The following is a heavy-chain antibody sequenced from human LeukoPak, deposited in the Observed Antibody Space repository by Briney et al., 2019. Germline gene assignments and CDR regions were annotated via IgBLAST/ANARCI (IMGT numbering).Heavy chain of an antibody. CDR3: ARGADYYGSGFDP. CDR2: IYYSGST. CDR1: GGSISSYY. D-gene: IGHD3-10*01. J-gene: IGHJ5*02. V-gene: IGHV4-59*01. Sequence: SETLSLTCTVSGGSISSYYWSWIRQPPGKGLEWIGYIYYSGSTNYNPSLKSRVTISVDTSKNQFSLKLSSVTAADTAVYYCARGADYYGSGFDPWGQGTLVTVSS.